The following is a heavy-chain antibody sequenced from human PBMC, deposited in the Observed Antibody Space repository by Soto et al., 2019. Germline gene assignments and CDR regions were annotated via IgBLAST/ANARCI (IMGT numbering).Heavy chain of an antibody. CDR2: XSXXFXXX. CDR3: ARSVQFYGDKLDY. V-gene: IGHV1-24*01. CDR1: GYTLTELS. Sequence: ASVKVSCRVSGYTLTELSMHMVRQPPGKGLEXMGXXSXXFXXXXXAXXXQGRVTMTADESTSTAYMELSSLRSEDTAVYYCARSVQFYGDKLDYWGQGTLVTVSS. D-gene: IGHD4-17*01. J-gene: IGHJ4*02.